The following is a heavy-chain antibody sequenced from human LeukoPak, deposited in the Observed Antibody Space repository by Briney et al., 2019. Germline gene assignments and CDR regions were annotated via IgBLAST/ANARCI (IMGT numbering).Heavy chain of an antibody. CDR2: IYYSGST. V-gene: IGHV4-31*03. D-gene: IGHD6-13*01. J-gene: IGHJ4*02. Sequence: SQTLSLTCTVSGGSISSGGYCWSWIRQHPGKGLEWIGYIYYSGSTYYNPSLKSRVTISVDTSKNQFSLKLSSVTAADTAVYYCARAYSSSWANSYYFDYWGQGTLVTVTS. CDR1: GGSISSGGYC. CDR3: ARAYSSSWANSYYFDY.